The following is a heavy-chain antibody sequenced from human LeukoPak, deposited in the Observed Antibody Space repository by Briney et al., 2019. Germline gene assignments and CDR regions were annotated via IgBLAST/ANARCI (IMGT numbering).Heavy chain of an antibody. Sequence: LTGGSLRLSCAGSGYNFDDHAMHWVRQAPGKGLEWVSGISWNSGSIGYADSVKGRFTISRDNAKNSLYLQMNSLRAEDTAVYYCARDGGYCSSTSCSKGGLDYWGQGTLVTVSS. D-gene: IGHD2-2*01. CDR3: ARDGGYCSSTSCSKGGLDY. J-gene: IGHJ4*02. CDR2: ISWNSGSI. CDR1: GYNFDDHA. V-gene: IGHV3-9*01.